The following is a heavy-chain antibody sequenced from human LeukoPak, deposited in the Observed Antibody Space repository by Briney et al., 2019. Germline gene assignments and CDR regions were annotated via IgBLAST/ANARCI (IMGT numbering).Heavy chain of an antibody. J-gene: IGHJ4*02. Sequence: GESLKISCKGSGYTFTNYWIGWVRQMPGKGLEWMGIIYPGDSDTRYSPSFQGQVTISADKSISTAYLQWSRLKASDTAMYYCARRGGSYPYYFDYWGQGTLVTVSS. CDR3: ARRGGSYPYYFDY. CDR2: IYPGDSDT. CDR1: GYTFTNYW. D-gene: IGHD1-26*01. V-gene: IGHV5-51*01.